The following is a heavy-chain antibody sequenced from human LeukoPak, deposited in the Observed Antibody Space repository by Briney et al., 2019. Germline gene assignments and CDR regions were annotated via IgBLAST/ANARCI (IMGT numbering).Heavy chain of an antibody. CDR1: GYTFTSYA. CDR2: ISVDNGNT. D-gene: IGHD3-16*01. Sequence: ASVKVSCKASGYTFTSYAISWVRQAPGQGLEWMGWISVDNGNTNYAQKLQGRVTMTTDTSTSTAYMELRSLRSDDTAVYYCARDLVSRNVWGSYYGMDVWGQGTTVTVSS. V-gene: IGHV1-18*01. J-gene: IGHJ6*02. CDR3: ARDLVSRNVWGSYYGMDV.